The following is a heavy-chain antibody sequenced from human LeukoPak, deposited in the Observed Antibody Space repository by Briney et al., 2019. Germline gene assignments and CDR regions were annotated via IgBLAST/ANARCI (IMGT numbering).Heavy chain of an antibody. CDR1: GGSISSYY. CDR2: IYYSGST. J-gene: IGHJ4*02. D-gene: IGHD1-26*01. CDR3: ARSGIGGFDY. Sequence: SETLSLTCTVSGGSISSYYWSWIRQPPGKGLEWIGYIYYSGSTNYNPSLKSRVTISVDTSKNQFSLKLSSVTAADTAVYYCARSGIGGFDYWGQGTLVTVSS. V-gene: IGHV4-59*01.